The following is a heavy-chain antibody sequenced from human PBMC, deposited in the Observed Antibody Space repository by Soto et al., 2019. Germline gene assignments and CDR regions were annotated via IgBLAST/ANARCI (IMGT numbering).Heavy chain of an antibody. V-gene: IGHV4-30-2*01. D-gene: IGHD3-3*01. Sequence: SETLSLTCAVSGGSISSGGYSWSWIRQPPGKGLEWIGYIYHNGSTYYNPSLKSRVTISVDRSKNQFSLKLSSVTAADTAVYYCARSSYYDFWSGPLGGMDVWGQGTTVTVSS. J-gene: IGHJ6*02. CDR2: IYHNGST. CDR3: ARSSYYDFWSGPLGGMDV. CDR1: GGSISSGGYS.